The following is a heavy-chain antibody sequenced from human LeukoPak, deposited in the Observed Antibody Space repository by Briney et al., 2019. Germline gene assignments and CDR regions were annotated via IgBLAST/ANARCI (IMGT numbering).Heavy chain of an antibody. CDR3: ARHDYSTNWFDP. V-gene: IGHV4-39*01. Sequence: KPSETLSLTCTVSGGSISSSSYYWGWIRQPPGKGLEWIGSIYYSGSTYYNPSLKSRVTISVDTSKNQFSLKLSSVTAADTAVYHCARHDYSTNWFDPWGQGTLVTVSS. CDR2: IYYSGST. CDR1: GGSISSSSYY. J-gene: IGHJ5*02. D-gene: IGHD4-11*01.